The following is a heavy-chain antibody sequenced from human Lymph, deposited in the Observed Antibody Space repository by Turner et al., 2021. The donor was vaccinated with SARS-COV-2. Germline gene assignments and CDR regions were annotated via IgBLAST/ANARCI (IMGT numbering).Heavy chain of an antibody. V-gene: IGHV1-8*02. CDR3: ARGGDSGGGMDV. J-gene: IGHJ6*02. CDR2: MNPNSDNT. D-gene: IGHD1-26*01. CDR1: GYTFTSYD. Sequence: QVQLVQSGAEVMKPGASVKVSCKAPGYTFTSYDINWVRQATGQGLGWMRGMNPNSDNTGYGQMFQGRGTINRNTSISTAYMEVGGQGSEDTAMYYCARGGDSGGGMDVWGQGTTVTVSS.